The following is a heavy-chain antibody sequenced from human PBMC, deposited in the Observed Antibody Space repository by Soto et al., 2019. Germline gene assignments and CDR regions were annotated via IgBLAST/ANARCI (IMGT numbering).Heavy chain of an antibody. V-gene: IGHV1-69*13. CDR1: GGTFSSYA. CDR2: IIPIFGTA. CDR3: ARALSGSYHQSYFDY. J-gene: IGHJ4*02. D-gene: IGHD1-26*01. Sequence: ASVKVSCKASGGTFSSYAISWVRQAPGQGLEWMGGIIPIFGTANYAQKFQGRVTITADESTSTAYMELSSLRSEDTAVYYCARALSGSYHQSYFDYWGQGTLVTVSS.